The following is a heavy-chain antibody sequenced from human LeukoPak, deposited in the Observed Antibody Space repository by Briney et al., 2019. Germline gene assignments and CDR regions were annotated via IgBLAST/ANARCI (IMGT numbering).Heavy chain of an antibody. Sequence: PRGSLRLSCAASGFTFSTYWMHWVRQAPGKGLVWVSRINGDGTSTSTSYADSVKGRFTISRDNAKNTLYLHMNTLRAEDTAVYYCARDRDYGAPDYWSQGTLVTVSS. CDR3: ARDRDYGAPDY. J-gene: IGHJ4*02. V-gene: IGHV3-74*01. CDR2: INGDGTSTST. D-gene: IGHD4-17*01. CDR1: GFTFSTYW.